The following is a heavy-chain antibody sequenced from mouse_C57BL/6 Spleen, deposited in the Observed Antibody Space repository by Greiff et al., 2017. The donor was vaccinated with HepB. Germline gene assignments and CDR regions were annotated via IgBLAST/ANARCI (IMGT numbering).Heavy chain of an antibody. D-gene: IGHD1-1*01. J-gene: IGHJ1*03. Sequence: QVQLKQPGAELVRPGTSVKLSCKASGYTFTSYWMHWVKQRPGQGLEWIGVIDPSDSYTNYNQKFKGKATLTVDTSSSTAYMQLSSLTSEDSAVYYCAREDYYGSSSYWYFDVWGTGTTVTVSS. V-gene: IGHV1-59*01. CDR1: GYTFTSYW. CDR3: AREDYYGSSSYWYFDV. CDR2: IDPSDSYT.